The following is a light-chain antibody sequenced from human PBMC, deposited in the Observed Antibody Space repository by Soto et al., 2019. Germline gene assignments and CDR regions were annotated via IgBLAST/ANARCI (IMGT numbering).Light chain of an antibody. J-gene: IGLJ1*01. Sequence: QSALTQSASVSGSPGQSITISCTGTSSDVGSYNLVSWYQQHPGKAPKLMIYEGSKRPSGVSNRFSGSKSGNTASLTISGLQAEDEADYFCCSYAGSSTFVFGTGIKLTVL. V-gene: IGLV2-23*01. CDR3: CSYAGSSTFV. CDR1: SSDVGSYNL. CDR2: EGS.